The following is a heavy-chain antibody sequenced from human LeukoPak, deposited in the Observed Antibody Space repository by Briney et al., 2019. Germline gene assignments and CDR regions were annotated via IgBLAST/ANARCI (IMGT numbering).Heavy chain of an antibody. V-gene: IGHV4-4*07. CDR1: GGSISSYY. CDR3: ARDGYYDSSGYFYYFDY. J-gene: IGHJ4*02. CDR2: IYTSGST. Sequence: PSETLSLTCTVSGGSISSYYWSWIRQPAGKGLEWIGRIYTSGSTNYNPSLKSRVTMSVDTSKNQFSLKLSPVTAADTAVYYCARDGYYDSSGYFYYFDYWGQGTLVTVSS. D-gene: IGHD3-22*01.